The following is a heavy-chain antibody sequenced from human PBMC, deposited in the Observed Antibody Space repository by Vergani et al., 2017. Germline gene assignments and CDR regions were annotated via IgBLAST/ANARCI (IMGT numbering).Heavy chain of an antibody. CDR2: TRYDGIVE. D-gene: IGHD4-17*01. CDR3: AKDGRENSDYGYFDY. Sequence: QVQLVESGGGVVQPGGSLRLSCAASGFTFTNYGMHWVRQAPGKGLEWVAFTRYDGIVEYYGDSVRGRFTISRDNSKNTLYLQMNRLRPEDTAVYYCAKDGRENSDYGYFDYWGQGTLVTVSS. V-gene: IGHV3-30*02. CDR1: GFTFTNYG. J-gene: IGHJ4*02.